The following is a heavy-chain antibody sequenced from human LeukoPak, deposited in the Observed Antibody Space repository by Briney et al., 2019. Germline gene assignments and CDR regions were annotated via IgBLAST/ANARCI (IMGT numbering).Heavy chain of an antibody. J-gene: IGHJ6*02. V-gene: IGHV4-34*01. CDR1: GGSFSGYY. Sequence: PSETLSLTCAVYGGSFSGYYWSWIRQPPGKGLEWIGEINHSGSTNYNPSLKSRVTISVDTSKNQFSLKLSSVTAADTAVYYCARLVGSGSYYVLPPRYYGMDVWGQGTTVTVSS. CDR3: ARLVGSGSYYVLPPRYYGMDV. D-gene: IGHD3-10*01. CDR2: INHSGST.